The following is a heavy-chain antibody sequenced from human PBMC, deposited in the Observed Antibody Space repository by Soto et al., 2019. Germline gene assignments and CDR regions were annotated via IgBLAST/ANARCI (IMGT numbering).Heavy chain of an antibody. J-gene: IGHJ6*02. CDR1: GFDFNSYA. Sequence: QVQLVESGGGVVQPGASLRVSCAASGFDFNSYAMHWVRQAPGKGLEWMGVISNDGSNVYYADFVKGRFTISRDRSKKHLFLQGDRLGGDDTGTYYCAKAILAATIGPYAMDVWGQGTTVTVSS. CDR3: AKAILAATIGPYAMDV. D-gene: IGHD6-13*01. V-gene: IGHV3-30*18. CDR2: ISNDGSNV.